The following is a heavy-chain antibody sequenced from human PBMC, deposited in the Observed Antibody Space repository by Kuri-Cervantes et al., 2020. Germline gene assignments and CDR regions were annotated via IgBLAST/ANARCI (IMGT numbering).Heavy chain of an antibody. CDR2: INHSGST. Sequence: SETLSLTCTVSGDSISSYNYYWGWIRQPPGKGLEWIGEINHSGSTNYNPSLKSRVTISVDTSKNQFSLKLSSVTAADTAVYYCARDLGYDSSGYYMGRGMRGKNWFDPWGQGTLVTVSS. V-gene: IGHV4-39*07. CDR1: GDSISSYNYY. D-gene: IGHD3-22*01. CDR3: ARDLGYDSSGYYMGRGMRGKNWFDP. J-gene: IGHJ5*02.